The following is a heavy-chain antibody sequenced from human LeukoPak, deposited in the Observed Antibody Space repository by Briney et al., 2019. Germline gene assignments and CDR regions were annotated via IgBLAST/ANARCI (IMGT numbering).Heavy chain of an antibody. Sequence: SETLSLTCTVSGYSISSGYYWGWIRQPPGKGLEWIGSIYHSGSTYYNPSLKSRVTISVDTSKNQFSLKLSSVTAADTAVYYCARVGDDSSGYYSIDYWGQGTLVTVSS. V-gene: IGHV4-38-2*02. CDR2: IYHSGST. CDR1: GYSISSGYY. CDR3: ARVGDDSSGYYSIDY. J-gene: IGHJ4*02. D-gene: IGHD3-22*01.